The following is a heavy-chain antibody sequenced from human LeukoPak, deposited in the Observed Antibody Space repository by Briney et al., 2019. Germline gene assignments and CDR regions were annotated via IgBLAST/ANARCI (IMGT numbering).Heavy chain of an antibody. V-gene: IGHV1-69*05. CDR3: ARGSYGDYYFDY. D-gene: IGHD4-17*01. CDR2: IIPIFGTA. J-gene: IGHJ4*02. Sequence: SVKVSCKAPGGTFSSYAISWVRQAPGQGLEWMGRIIPIFGTANYAQKFQGRVTITTDESTSTAYMELSSLRSEDTAVYYCARGSYGDYYFDYWGQGTLVTVSS. CDR1: GGTFSSYA.